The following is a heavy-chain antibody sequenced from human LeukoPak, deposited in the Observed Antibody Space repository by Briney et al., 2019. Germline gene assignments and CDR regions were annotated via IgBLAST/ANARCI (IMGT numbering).Heavy chain of an antibody. CDR3: AKDSSVGELDAFDI. V-gene: IGHV3-23*01. Sequence: GGTLRLSCAASGFTFSSYGMSWVRQAPGKGLEWVSAISGSGGSTYYANSVKGRFTISRDNSRNTLYLQMNSLRAEDTAVYYCAKDSSVGELDAFDIWGQGTMVTVSS. CDR1: GFTFSSYG. D-gene: IGHD1-26*01. J-gene: IGHJ3*02. CDR2: ISGSGGST.